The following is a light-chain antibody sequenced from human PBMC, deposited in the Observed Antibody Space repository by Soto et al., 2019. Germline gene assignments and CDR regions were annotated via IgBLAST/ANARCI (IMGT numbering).Light chain of an antibody. CDR3: SSYTSSNTLV. J-gene: IGLJ1*01. Sequence: QSVLTQPASVSGSPGQSITISCTGGSSDIGGYNYVSWLQQHPDKVPKLMIYEVTNRPSGVSNRFSGSKSGSTASLTISGLQAEDEADYYCSSYTSSNTLVFGTGTKVTVL. CDR2: EVT. CDR1: SSDIGGYNY. V-gene: IGLV2-14*01.